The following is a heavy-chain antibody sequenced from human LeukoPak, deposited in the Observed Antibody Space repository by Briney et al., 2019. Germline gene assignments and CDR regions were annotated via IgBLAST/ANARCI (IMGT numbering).Heavy chain of an antibody. J-gene: IGHJ3*02. V-gene: IGHV4-4*02. Sequence: SETLSLTCAVSGGSISSSNWWSWVRQPPGKGLEWIGEIYHSGSTNYNPSLKSRVTISVDKSKNQFSLKLSSVTAADTAVYYCARSPREQGGYCSGGSCYIDAFDIWGQGTMVTVSS. CDR1: GGSISSSNW. CDR3: ARSPREQGGYCSGGSCYIDAFDI. D-gene: IGHD2-15*01. CDR2: IYHSGST.